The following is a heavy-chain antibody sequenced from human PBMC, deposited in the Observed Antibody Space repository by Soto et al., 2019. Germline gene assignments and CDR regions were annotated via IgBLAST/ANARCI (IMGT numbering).Heavy chain of an antibody. CDR3: AKLVFPPVTYYMDV. CDR2: IYYSGST. CDR1: GGSISSYY. Sequence: PSETLSLTCTVSGGSISSYYWSWIRQPPGKGLEWIGYIYYSGSTNYNPSLKSRVTISVDTSKNQFSLKLSSVTAADTAVYYCAKLVFPPVTYYMDVWGKGTTVTVSS. J-gene: IGHJ6*03. V-gene: IGHV4-59*08. D-gene: IGHD2-21*01.